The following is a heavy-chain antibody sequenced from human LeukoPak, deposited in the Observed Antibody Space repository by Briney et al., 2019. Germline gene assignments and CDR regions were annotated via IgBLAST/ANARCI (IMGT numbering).Heavy chain of an antibody. CDR3: ARRSSIAPRLFDY. CDR2: IYHGDSGT. J-gene: IGHJ4*02. V-gene: IGHV5-51*01. CDR1: GYNFTNYW. Sequence: GESLKISCKGSGYNFTNYWIDWVRQTPGKGLEWMGIIYHGDSGTRYSPSFQGQVTFSADESISTAYLQWSSLKASDTAIYYCARRSSIAPRLFDYWGQGTLVTVSS. D-gene: IGHD6-6*01.